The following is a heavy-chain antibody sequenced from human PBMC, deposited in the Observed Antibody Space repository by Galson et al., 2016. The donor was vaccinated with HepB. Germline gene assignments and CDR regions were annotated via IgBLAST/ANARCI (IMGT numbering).Heavy chain of an antibody. J-gene: IGHJ4*02. Sequence: YWGWIRQPPGKGLEWIGNMHYSGSSYYNPSLRSRVTISVGTSKNQFSLKLSSVTVADTAVFYCATSRVTGGRPFNYWGQGTLVTVSS. CDR2: MHYSGSS. CDR1: Y. V-gene: IGHV4-39*01. CDR3: ATSRVTGGRPFNY. D-gene: IGHD2-21*02.